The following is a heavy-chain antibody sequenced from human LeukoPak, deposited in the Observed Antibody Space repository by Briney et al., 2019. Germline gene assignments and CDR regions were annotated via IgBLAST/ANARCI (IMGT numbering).Heavy chain of an antibody. V-gene: IGHV4-38-2*02. Sequence: PSETLSLTCTVSGYPIRSGFYWGWIRQPPGKGLEWVGSIYQSGSTFYNPSLKSQVTISVDTSKNQFSLSLRSVTAADTAVYYCARHEAEMATILGNYWGQGTLVIVSS. CDR2: IYQSGST. CDR3: ARHEAEMATILGNY. CDR1: GYPIRSGFY. J-gene: IGHJ4*02. D-gene: IGHD5-24*01.